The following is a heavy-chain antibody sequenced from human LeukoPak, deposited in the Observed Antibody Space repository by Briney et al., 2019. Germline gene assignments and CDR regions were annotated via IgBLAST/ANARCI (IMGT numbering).Heavy chain of an antibody. CDR2: ISSSGSTM. CDR1: GYTFSIYE. Sequence: GGSLRLSCAASGYTFSIYEMNRVRQAPGKGLEWVSYISSSGSTMHYADSVKGRFTISRDNAKNSLYLHMNSLRAEDTAVYYCAREQDFQHWGQGTLVTVSS. J-gene: IGHJ1*01. CDR3: AREQDFQH. V-gene: IGHV3-48*03.